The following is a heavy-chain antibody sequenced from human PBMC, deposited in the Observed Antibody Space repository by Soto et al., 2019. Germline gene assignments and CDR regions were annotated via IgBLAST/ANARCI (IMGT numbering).Heavy chain of an antibody. CDR3: AKDLRGYDYYYYGMDV. CDR2: ISYDGSDK. J-gene: IGHJ6*02. CDR1: GFTFSGYG. D-gene: IGHD5-12*01. V-gene: IGHV3-30*18. Sequence: GGSLRLSCAASGFTFSGYGIHWVRQAPGKGLEWVAVISYDGSDKHFADSVKGRCSISRDNSKRTLYLQMNSLRAEDTAVYYCAKDLRGYDYYYYGMDVWGPGTTVTVSS.